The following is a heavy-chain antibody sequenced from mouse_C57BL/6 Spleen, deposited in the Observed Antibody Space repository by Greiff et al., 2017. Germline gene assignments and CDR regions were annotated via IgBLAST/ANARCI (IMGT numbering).Heavy chain of an antibody. D-gene: IGHD4-1*01. Sequence: DVKLVESGGGLVKPGGSLKLSCAASGFTFSDYGMHWVRQAPEKGLEWVAYISSGSSTIYYADTVKGRFTISRDNAKNTLFLQMTSLRSEDTAMYYCASSGTGDYWGQGTTLTVSS. CDR1: GFTFSDYG. J-gene: IGHJ2*01. CDR3: ASSGTGDY. CDR2: ISSGSSTI. V-gene: IGHV5-17*01.